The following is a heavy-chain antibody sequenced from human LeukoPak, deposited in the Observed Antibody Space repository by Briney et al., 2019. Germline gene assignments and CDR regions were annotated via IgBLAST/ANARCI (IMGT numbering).Heavy chain of an antibody. V-gene: IGHV7-4-1*02. CDR2: INTNTGNP. CDR3: TWVVPADRYYYYGMDV. D-gene: IGHD2-2*01. J-gene: IGHJ6*02. CDR1: GYTFTSYA. Sequence: ASVKVSCKASGYTFTSYAMNWVRQAPGQGLEWMGWINTNTGNPTYAQGSTGRFVFSLDTSVSTAYLQISSLKAEDTAVYYCTWVVPADRYYYYGMDVWGQGTTVTVSS.